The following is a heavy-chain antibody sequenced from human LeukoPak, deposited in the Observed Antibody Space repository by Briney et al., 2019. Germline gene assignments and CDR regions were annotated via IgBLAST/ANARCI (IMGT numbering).Heavy chain of an antibody. J-gene: IGHJ6*02. D-gene: IGHD3-22*01. CDR3: ARGRTYYYDTSGYYPSIYYGMDV. V-gene: IGHV4-34*01. CDR1: GGSFSGYY. Sequence: PSETLSLTCAVSGGSFSGYYWYWIRQPPGKGLEWIGEINHGESTNYNPSLKSRATLSVDTSKYQFSLKLTSVTAADTAVYYCARGRTYYYDTSGYYPSIYYGMDVWGQGTTVIVSS. CDR2: INHGEST.